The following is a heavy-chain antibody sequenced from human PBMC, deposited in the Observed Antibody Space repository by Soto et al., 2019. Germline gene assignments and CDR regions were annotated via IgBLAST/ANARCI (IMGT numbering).Heavy chain of an antibody. Sequence: SVKVSCRASGGMFSSYAISWVRQAPGQGLEWMGGIIPIFGTANYAQKFQGRVTITADESTSTAYMELSSLRSEDTAVYYCARDDEPRLSGLNYYYYYGMDVWGQGTTVTVSS. CDR1: GGMFSSYA. J-gene: IGHJ6*02. CDR3: ARDDEPRLSGLNYYYYYGMDV. CDR2: IIPIFGTA. V-gene: IGHV1-69*13.